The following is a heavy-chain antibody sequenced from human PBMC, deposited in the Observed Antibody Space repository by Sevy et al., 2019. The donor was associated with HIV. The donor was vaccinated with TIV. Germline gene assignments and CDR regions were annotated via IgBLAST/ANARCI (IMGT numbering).Heavy chain of an antibody. V-gene: IGHV3-15*01. CDR3: TTVGGTYCYPIFDY. CDR2: IKSKTDGGTT. Sequence: GGSLRLSCAVSGFTFINAWMSWVRQAPGKGLEWVGRIKSKTDGGTTDYTAPVKGRFSISRDDSKNTLYLQMNSLKAEDTAVYYCTTVGGTYCYPIFDYWGQGTLVTVS. J-gene: IGHJ4*02. D-gene: IGHD1-26*01. CDR1: GFTFINAW.